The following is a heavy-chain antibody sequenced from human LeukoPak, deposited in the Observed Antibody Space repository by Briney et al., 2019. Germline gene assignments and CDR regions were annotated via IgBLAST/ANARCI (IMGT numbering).Heavy chain of an antibody. CDR1: KVTFSNYW. D-gene: IGHD6-13*01. CDR3: ATPGIRDQYDFDS. CDR2: INTDGTTT. J-gene: IGHJ4*02. Sequence: PGGSLRLSCTASKVTFSNYWMHWVRQAPGKGLVWASRINTDGTTTSYADSVRGRFTISRDNAKNTLYLQMNSLRAEDTALYYCATPGIRDQYDFDSWGRGTLVTVSS. V-gene: IGHV3-74*01.